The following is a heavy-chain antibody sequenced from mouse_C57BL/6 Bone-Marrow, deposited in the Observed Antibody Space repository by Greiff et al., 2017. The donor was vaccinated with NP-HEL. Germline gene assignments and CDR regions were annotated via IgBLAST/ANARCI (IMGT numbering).Heavy chain of an antibody. V-gene: IGHV1-52*01. D-gene: IGHD2-3*01. CDR3: ARGGGWLLSPWFAY. CDR1: GYTFTSYW. CDR2: IDPSDSET. J-gene: IGHJ3*01. Sequence: QVQLQQPGAELVRPGSSVKLSCKASGYTFTSYWMHWVKQRPIQGLEWIGNIDPSDSETHYNQKFKDKATLTVDKSSSTAYMQLSSRTSEDSAVYYCARGGGWLLSPWFAYWGQGTLVTVSA.